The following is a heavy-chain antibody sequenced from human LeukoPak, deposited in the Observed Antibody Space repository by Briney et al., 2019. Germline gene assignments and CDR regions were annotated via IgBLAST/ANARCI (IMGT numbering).Heavy chain of an antibody. CDR1: AFSFSNYN. D-gene: IGHD3-3*01. CDR2: ISSSSSTI. CDR3: ARDRGGTDDFWSGYYTGYFDY. V-gene: IGHV3-48*01. J-gene: IGHJ4*02. Sequence: AGGSLRLSCAASAFSFSNYNMNWVRQAPGKGLKWVSYISSSSSTIYYADSVKGRLTISRDNAKNSLYLQMNNLRVEDTAVFYCARDRGGTDDFWSGYYTGYFDYWGQGTLVTVSS.